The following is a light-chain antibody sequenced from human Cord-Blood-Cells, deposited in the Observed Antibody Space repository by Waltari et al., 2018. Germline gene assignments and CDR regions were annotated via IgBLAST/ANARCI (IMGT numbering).Light chain of an antibody. CDR1: RGISSW. Sequence: DIQMTQSPSSVSASVGDRVTITCAASRGISSWVAWYQQKPGKAPKLLIYAASSWQSGVSSRFSGSGSGTEFTLTIISPQPEDFATYYCQQANSFPLTFGGGTKVEIK. CDR2: AAS. J-gene: IGKJ4*01. V-gene: IGKV1-12*01. CDR3: QQANSFPLT.